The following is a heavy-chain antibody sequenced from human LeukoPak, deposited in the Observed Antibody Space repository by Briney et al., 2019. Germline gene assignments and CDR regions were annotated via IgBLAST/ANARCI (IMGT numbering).Heavy chain of an antibody. Sequence: SVKVSCKASEGTFGGYSIDWVRQAPGQGLDWVGGINPIFNILYYAQNFQGRVTITVDESTNTAYLELDSLKHDDTAVYYCAAGRRLGELFFDYWGQGTLVTVSS. D-gene: IGHD3-10*01. V-gene: IGHV1-69*01. J-gene: IGHJ4*02. CDR2: INPIFNIL. CDR3: AAGRRLGELFFDY. CDR1: EGTFGGYS.